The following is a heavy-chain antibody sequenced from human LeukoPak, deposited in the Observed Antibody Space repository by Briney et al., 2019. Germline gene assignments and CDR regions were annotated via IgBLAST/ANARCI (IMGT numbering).Heavy chain of an antibody. CDR3: AREGGAGAFDI. CDR1: GGSLTGYY. D-gene: IGHD3-16*01. V-gene: IGHV4-59*01. Sequence: SETLSLTCGVSGGSLTGYYWSWIRQPPGKGLEWIGYIYSSGSTNYNPSLKSRVTLSVDTSKNQFSLKLSSVTAADTAVYYCAREGGAGAFDIWGQGTMVTVSS. J-gene: IGHJ3*02. CDR2: IYSSGST.